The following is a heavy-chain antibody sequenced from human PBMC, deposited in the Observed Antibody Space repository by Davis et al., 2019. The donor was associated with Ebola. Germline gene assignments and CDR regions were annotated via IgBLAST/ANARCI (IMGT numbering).Heavy chain of an antibody. CDR2: IIPIFGTA. CDR3: ARGGTVTTLLGY. Sequence: SVKVSCKASGGTFSSYAISWVRQAPGQGLEWMGGIIPIFGTANYAQKFQGRVTITRDTSASTAYMELSSLRSEDTAVYYCARGGTVTTLLGYWGQGTLVTVSS. D-gene: IGHD4-17*01. CDR1: GGTFSSYA. V-gene: IGHV1-69*05. J-gene: IGHJ4*02.